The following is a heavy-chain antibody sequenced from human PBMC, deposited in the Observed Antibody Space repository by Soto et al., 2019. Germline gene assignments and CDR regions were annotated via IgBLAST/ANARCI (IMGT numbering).Heavy chain of an antibody. CDR2: ISAYNGNT. CDR3: ARAWGTESKRTAYCGGDCYSGWFDP. CDR1: GYTFTSYG. Sequence: VASVKVSCKASGYTFTSYGISWVRQAPGQGLEWMGWISAYNGNTNYAQELQGRVTMTTDTSTSTAYMELRSLRSDDTAVYYCARAWGTESKRTAYCGGDCYSGWFDPWGQGTLVTVSS. D-gene: IGHD2-21*02. V-gene: IGHV1-18*04. J-gene: IGHJ5*02.